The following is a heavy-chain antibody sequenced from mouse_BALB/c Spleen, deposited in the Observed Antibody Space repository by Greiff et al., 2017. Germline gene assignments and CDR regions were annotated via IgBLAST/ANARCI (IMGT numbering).Heavy chain of an antibody. V-gene: IGHV5-12-1*01. Sequence: EVQGVESGGGLVKPGGSLKLSCAASGFAFSSYDMSWVRQTPEKRLEWVAYISSGGGSTYYPDTVKGRFTISRDNAKNTLYLQMSSLKSEDTAMYYCARLSYWGQGTLVTVSA. CDR2: ISSGGGST. J-gene: IGHJ3*01. CDR3: ARLSY. CDR1: GFAFSSYD.